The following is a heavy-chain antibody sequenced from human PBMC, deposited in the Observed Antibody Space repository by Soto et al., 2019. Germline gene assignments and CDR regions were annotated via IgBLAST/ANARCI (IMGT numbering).Heavy chain of an antibody. J-gene: IGHJ4*02. CDR1: GYAFPSYG. Sequence: QVQLLQSGAEVMKPGASVKVSCKASGYAFPSYGISWVRQAPGQGLEWMGWISTYNGNTYYAQNLRDRVTMTTDRSTSTVYMELRSLRSDDTAVYFCARDVGQFLYLVFFDYWGQGTLMFVSS. D-gene: IGHD3-16*01. CDR2: ISTYNGNT. CDR3: ARDVGQFLYLVFFDY. V-gene: IGHV1-18*01.